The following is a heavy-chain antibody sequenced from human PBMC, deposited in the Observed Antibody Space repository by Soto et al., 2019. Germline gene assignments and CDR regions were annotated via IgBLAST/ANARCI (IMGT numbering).Heavy chain of an antibody. CDR2: ITEAGGGI. J-gene: IGHJ4*02. CDR1: GFSFGNSP. Sequence: VQLLESGGGFVQPGGSLKLSCVASGFSFGNSPMSWVRQAPGRGLEWVSAITEAGGGIYYATSVKGRFVVSRDNSKNTLFLEMNNLRVDDTATYYCAKGWGNPLIVGATQIDFWGQGTLVTVSS. D-gene: IGHD1-26*01. CDR3: AKGWGNPLIVGATQIDF. V-gene: IGHV3-23*01.